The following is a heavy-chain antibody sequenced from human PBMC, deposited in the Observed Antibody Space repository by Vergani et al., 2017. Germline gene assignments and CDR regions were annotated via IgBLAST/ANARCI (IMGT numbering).Heavy chain of an antibody. J-gene: IGHJ6*03. CDR3: ATFLPFYLWNRNYYYYMDV. D-gene: IGHD1-1*01. V-gene: IGHV4-61*02. CDR2: IYTSGST. CDR1: GGHISSGSYY. Sequence: QVQLQESCPGLVKPSQTLALTCTVSGGHISSGSYYWSWIRQPAGKGLEWIGRIYTSGSTNYNPSLKSRFTMSVDTSKNQFSLKLSSVTAADTALYYCATFLPFYLWNRNYYYYMDVWGKGTTVTVSS.